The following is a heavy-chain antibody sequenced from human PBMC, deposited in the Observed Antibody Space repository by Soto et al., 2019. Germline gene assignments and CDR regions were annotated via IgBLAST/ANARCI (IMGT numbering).Heavy chain of an antibody. V-gene: IGHV4-59*08. Sequence: SETLSLTCTVSGGPISSYYWSWIRQSPGKGLEWIGYIYYNGSTKYNPSLKSRATISVDTSKNHFSLKLSSVTAADTAVFYCARHAVDYDVLTGFYAFDYWGQGILVTVSS. CDR3: ARHAVDYDVLTGFYAFDY. CDR1: GGPISSYY. D-gene: IGHD3-9*01. CDR2: IYYNGST. J-gene: IGHJ4*02.